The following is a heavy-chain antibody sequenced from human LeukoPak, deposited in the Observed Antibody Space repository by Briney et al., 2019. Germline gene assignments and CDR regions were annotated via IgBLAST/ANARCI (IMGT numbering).Heavy chain of an antibody. V-gene: IGHV4-4*02. J-gene: IGHJ4*02. CDR3: ARAKIDMVRGVIIPN. Sequence: PSGTLSLTCAVSGGSISSSNWWSWVRQPPGKGLEWIGEIYHSGSTNYNPSLKSRVTISVDKSKNQFSLKLSSVTAADTAVYYCARAKIDMVRGVIIPNWGQGTLVTVSS. CDR1: GGSISSSNW. D-gene: IGHD3-10*01. CDR2: IYHSGST.